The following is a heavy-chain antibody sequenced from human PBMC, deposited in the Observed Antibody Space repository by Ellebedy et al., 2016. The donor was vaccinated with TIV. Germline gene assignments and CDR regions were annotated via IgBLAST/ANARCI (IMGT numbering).Heavy chain of an antibody. Sequence: AASVKVSCKASGYTLTSYGISWVRQAPGQGLEWMGWISAYNGNTNYAQNLKGRVTMTTDTSTNTAYMELRSLISDDTAVYYCARDEGGEGSMIVVVHFDYWGQGTLVTVSS. CDR3: ARDEGGEGSMIVVVHFDY. D-gene: IGHD3-22*01. J-gene: IGHJ4*02. V-gene: IGHV1-18*01. CDR2: ISAYNGNT. CDR1: GYTLTSYG.